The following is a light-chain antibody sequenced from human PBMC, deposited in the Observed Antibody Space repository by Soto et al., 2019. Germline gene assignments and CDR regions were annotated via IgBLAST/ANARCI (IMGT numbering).Light chain of an antibody. CDR1: QSVSSY. Sequence: EIVLTQSPATLSLSPGERATISCRASQSVSSYLAWYQQKPGQAPRLLIYDASNRATGIQARFSGSRSGTDFTLTISSLEPEDFAVYYCQQRSNWLTFGGGTKVDIK. CDR2: DAS. V-gene: IGKV3-11*01. CDR3: QQRSNWLT. J-gene: IGKJ4*01.